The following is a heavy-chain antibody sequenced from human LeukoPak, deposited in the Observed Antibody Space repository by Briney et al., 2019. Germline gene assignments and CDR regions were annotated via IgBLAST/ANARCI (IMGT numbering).Heavy chain of an antibody. CDR3: ARAYSGRYGLGYYYMDV. Sequence: GGSLRLSCAASGFTFSSYEMNWVRQAPGKGLEWVSYISSSGSTIYYADSVKGRFTTSRDNAKNSLYLQMNSLRAEDTAVYYCARAYSGRYGLGYYYMDVWGKGTTVTISS. CDR2: ISSSGSTI. V-gene: IGHV3-48*03. CDR1: GFTFSSYE. D-gene: IGHD1-26*01. J-gene: IGHJ6*03.